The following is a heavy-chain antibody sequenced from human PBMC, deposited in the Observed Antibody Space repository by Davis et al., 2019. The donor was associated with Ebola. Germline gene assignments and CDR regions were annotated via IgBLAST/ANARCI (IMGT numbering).Heavy chain of an antibody. D-gene: IGHD6-13*01. CDR3: ARVTIYSSSCFDY. Sequence: LRLSCAISGDSVSSNSAAWNWIRQSPSRGLEWLGRTYYRSKWYNDYAVSVKSRITINPDTSKNQFSLKLSSVTAADTAVYYCARVTIYSSSCFDYWGQGTLVTVSS. J-gene: IGHJ4*02. V-gene: IGHV6-1*01. CDR1: GDSVSSNSAA. CDR2: TYYRSKWYN.